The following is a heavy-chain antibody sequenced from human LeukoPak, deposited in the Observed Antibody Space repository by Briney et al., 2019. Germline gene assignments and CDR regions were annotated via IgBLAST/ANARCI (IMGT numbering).Heavy chain of an antibody. J-gene: IGHJ4*02. CDR1: GFTFSSYS. D-gene: IGHD2-2*01. V-gene: IGHV3-48*04. CDR3: AREVADIVVVPAAIDY. CDR2: ISSSSSTI. Sequence: GRSLRLSCAASGFTFSSYSMNWVRQAPGKGLEWVSYISSSSSTIYYADSVKGRFTISRDNAKNSLYLQMNSLRAEDTAVYYCAREVADIVVVPAAIDYWGQGTLVTVSS.